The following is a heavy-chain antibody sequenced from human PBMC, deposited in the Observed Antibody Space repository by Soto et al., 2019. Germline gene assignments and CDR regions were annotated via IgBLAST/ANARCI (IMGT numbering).Heavy chain of an antibody. Sequence: GASVKVSCKASGGTFSSYTISWVRQAPGQGLEWMGRIIPILGIANYAQKFQGRVTITADKSTSTAYMELSSLRSEDTAVYYCARGCFGATDYYDMDVWGKGTTVTVSS. D-gene: IGHD3-9*01. CDR2: IIPILGIA. V-gene: IGHV1-69*02. J-gene: IGHJ6*03. CDR3: ARGCFGATDYYDMDV. CDR1: GGTFSSYT.